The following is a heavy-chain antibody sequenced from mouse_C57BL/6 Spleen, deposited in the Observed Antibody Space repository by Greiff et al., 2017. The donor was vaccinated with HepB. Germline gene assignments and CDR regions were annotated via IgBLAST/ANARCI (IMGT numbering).Heavy chain of an antibody. CDR2: IYPGDGDT. J-gene: IGHJ2*01. CDR1: GYAFSSSW. Sequence: QVQLQQSGPELVKPGASVKISCKASGYAFSSSWMNWVKQRPGKGLEWIGRIYPGDGDTNYNGKFKGKATLTADKSSSTAYMQLSSLTSEDSAVYFCERRVTTVVAAYYFDYWGQGTTLTVAS. D-gene: IGHD1-1*01. CDR3: ERRVTTVVAAYYFDY. V-gene: IGHV1-82*01.